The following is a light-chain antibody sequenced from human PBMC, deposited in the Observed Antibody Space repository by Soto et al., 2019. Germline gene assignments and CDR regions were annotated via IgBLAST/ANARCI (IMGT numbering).Light chain of an antibody. V-gene: IGLV2-11*01. CDR1: SSDVGGYKY. Sequence: QSVLTQPRSVSGSLGQSVTISCTGSSSDVGGYKYVSWYQHHPDTVPKLIIFGVSKRPSGVPDRFSGSKSGNTASLTISGLQAEDEADYFCCSYAGTYTVFFGGGTKLTVL. CDR2: GVS. J-gene: IGLJ2*01. CDR3: CSYAGTYTVF.